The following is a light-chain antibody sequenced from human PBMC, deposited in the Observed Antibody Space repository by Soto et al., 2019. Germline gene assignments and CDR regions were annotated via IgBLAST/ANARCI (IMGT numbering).Light chain of an antibody. J-gene: IGKJ4*01. Sequence: DNQMTQSPYSLSASVGDRVTITCQASQDISNYLNWYQQKPGKAPKLLIYDASNLETGVPSRFSGSGSGTDFTFTISSLQPEDISTYYCQQYDNLLTIGGGTKVEIK. CDR2: DAS. CDR1: QDISNY. CDR3: QQYDNLLT. V-gene: IGKV1-33*01.